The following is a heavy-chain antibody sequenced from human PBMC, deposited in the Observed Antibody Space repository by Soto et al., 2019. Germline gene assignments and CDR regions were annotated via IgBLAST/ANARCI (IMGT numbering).Heavy chain of an antibody. CDR1: GGSISSYN. V-gene: IGHV4-59*12. J-gene: IGHJ4*02. D-gene: IGHD3-10*01. CDR3: ARSHGSGSYYHYFDY. Sequence: SETLSLTCTVSGGSISSYNWSWIRQPPGKGLEWIGYMYYSGSTNYNPSLKSRVTISVDTSKNQFSLKLSSVTAADTAVYYCARSHGSGSYYHYFDYWGQGTLVTVSS. CDR2: MYYSGST.